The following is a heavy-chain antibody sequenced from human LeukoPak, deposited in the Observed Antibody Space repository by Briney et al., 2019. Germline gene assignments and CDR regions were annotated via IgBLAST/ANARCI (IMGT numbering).Heavy chain of an antibody. V-gene: IGHV1-69*13. Sequence: ASVKVSCKASGGTFSSYAISWVRQAPGQGLEWMGGIIPIFGTANYAQKFQGRVTITADESTSTAYMELSSLRSEDTAVYYCARFGRYCSGGSCYRWFDYWGQGTTVTVSS. D-gene: IGHD2-15*01. CDR2: IIPIFGTA. CDR1: GGTFSSYA. CDR3: ARFGRYCSGGSCYRWFDY. J-gene: IGHJ4*03.